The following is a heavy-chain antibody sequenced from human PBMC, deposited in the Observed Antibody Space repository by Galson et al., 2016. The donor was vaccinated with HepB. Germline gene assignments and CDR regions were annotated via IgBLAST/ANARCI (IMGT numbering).Heavy chain of an antibody. Sequence: SLRLSCAASGFTFSSYAMSWVRQAPGKGLEWVSTLSDSGGITYYADSVKGQFTISRDNSKNTLYLQMNSLRAEDTALYYCAKRIPSPMSEYDYYGLDVWGPGAAVTVSS. CDR3: AKRIPSPMSEYDYYGLDV. D-gene: IGHD2-15*01. CDR2: LSDSGGIT. V-gene: IGHV3-23*01. J-gene: IGHJ6*02. CDR1: GFTFSSYA.